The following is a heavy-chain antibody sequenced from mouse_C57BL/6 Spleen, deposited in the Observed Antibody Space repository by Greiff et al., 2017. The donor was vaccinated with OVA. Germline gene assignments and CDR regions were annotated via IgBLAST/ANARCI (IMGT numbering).Heavy chain of an antibody. J-gene: IGHJ2*01. V-gene: IGHV1-69*01. CDR1: GYTFTSYW. D-gene: IGHD2-1*01. CDR3: AKGGYGNYDFDY. Sequence: QVQLQQPGAELVMPGASVKLSCKASGYTFTSYWMHWVKQRPGQGLEWIGELDPSDSYTNYNQKFKGKSTLTVDKSSSTAYMQLSSLTSEDSAVYYCAKGGYGNYDFDYWGQGTTLTVSS. CDR2: LDPSDSYT.